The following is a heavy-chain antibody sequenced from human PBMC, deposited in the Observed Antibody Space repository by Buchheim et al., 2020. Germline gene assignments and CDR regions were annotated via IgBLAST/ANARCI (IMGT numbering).Heavy chain of an antibody. CDR3: AKDWGCSTTSCGPDYSYYYGLDV. Sequence: QVQLVQSGAEVKKPGASVKVSCKASGSTFTGYYINWVRQAPGQGLEWMGWINPNTGVTTYAQTFQGRVTMTRDPSISTAYMELSRLRSDDTAVYYCAKDWGCSTTSCGPDYSYYYGLDVWGQGTT. D-gene: IGHD2-2*01. V-gene: IGHV1-2*02. CDR1: GSTFTGYY. J-gene: IGHJ6*02. CDR2: INPNTGVT.